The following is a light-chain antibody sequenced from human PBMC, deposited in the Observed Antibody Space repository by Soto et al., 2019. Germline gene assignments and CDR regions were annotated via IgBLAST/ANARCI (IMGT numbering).Light chain of an antibody. CDR3: SSYTTSSTHWV. CDR2: EVT. CDR1: SSDVGGYNY. Sequence: QSVLTQPASVSGSPGQSITISCTGTSSDVGGYNYVSLYQQHPGKAPKLMIYEVTNRTSGVSNRFSGSKSGNTASLTISGLQAEDEADYYCSSYTTSSTHWVFGGGTKLTVL. J-gene: IGLJ3*02. V-gene: IGLV2-14*01.